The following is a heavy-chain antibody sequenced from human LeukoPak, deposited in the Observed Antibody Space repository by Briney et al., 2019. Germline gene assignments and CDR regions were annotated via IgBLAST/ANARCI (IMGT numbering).Heavy chain of an antibody. V-gene: IGHV1-18*01. CDR1: GYTFTRYG. Sequence: ASVKVSCKPSGYTFTRYGISWVRQAPGQGLEWMGWISAYNGETNHAQKLQGRVTMTTDTSTSAAYMELRSLRSDDTAVYYCARVYHSRSSFDYWGQGTLVTVSS. J-gene: IGHJ4*02. CDR3: ARVYHSRSSFDY. CDR2: ISAYNGET. D-gene: IGHD6-6*01.